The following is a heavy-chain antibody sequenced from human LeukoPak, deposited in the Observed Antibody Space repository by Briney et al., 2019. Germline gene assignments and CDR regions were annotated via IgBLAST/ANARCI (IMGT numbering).Heavy chain of an antibody. CDR2: IRSKADGGTT. Sequence: PGGSLRLSCAGSGFTFSNAWMSWVRQAPGKGLEWVGRIRSKADGGTTDYGAPVKGRFTISRDDSKNTLYLQMSSLKSEDTAVYYCSTSFWIGNLLTDFWGQGTLVTVSS. V-gene: IGHV3-15*01. CDR3: STSFWIGNLLTDF. J-gene: IGHJ4*02. CDR1: GFTFSNAW. D-gene: IGHD3-3*01.